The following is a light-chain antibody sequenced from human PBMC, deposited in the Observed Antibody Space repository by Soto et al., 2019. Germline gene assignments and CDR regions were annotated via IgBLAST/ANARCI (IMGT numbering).Light chain of an antibody. V-gene: IGLV2-8*01. CDR2: EVT. J-gene: IGLJ3*02. Sequence: ALTQPPSASGSPGQSVAISCTGTSSDVGGYNYVSWYQQHPGKAPKLMIYEVTKRPSGVPDRFSGSKSGNTASLTVSGLQAEDEADYYCSSHAGINNVVFGGGTKLTVL. CDR1: SSDVGGYNY. CDR3: SSHAGINNVV.